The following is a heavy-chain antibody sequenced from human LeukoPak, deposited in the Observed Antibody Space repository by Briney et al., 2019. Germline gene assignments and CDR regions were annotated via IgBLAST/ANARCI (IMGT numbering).Heavy chain of an antibody. Sequence: SETLSLTCAVSGGSISSGGYSWSWIRQPPGKGLEWIGYIYHSGRTYYNPSLKSRVTISVDRSKNQFSLKLSSVTAADTAVYYCARDRAVQGAFDIWGQGTMVTVSS. J-gene: IGHJ3*02. CDR1: GGSISSGGYS. V-gene: IGHV4-30-2*01. CDR2: IYHSGRT. CDR3: ARDRAVQGAFDI.